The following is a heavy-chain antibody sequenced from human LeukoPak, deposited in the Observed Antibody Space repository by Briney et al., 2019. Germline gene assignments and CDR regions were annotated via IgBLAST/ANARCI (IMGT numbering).Heavy chain of an antibody. D-gene: IGHD5-18*01. Sequence: KSGGSLRLSCAASGFTFSNAWMSWVRQAPGKGLEWVGRIKSKTDGGTTDYVAPVKGRFTISRDDSKNTLYLQMNSLKTEDTAVYYCTTDGDTGNTGERGSDEVDYWGQGTLVTVSS. V-gene: IGHV3-15*01. CDR2: IKSKTDGGTT. J-gene: IGHJ4*02. CDR3: TTDGDTGNTGERGSDEVDY. CDR1: GFTFSNAW.